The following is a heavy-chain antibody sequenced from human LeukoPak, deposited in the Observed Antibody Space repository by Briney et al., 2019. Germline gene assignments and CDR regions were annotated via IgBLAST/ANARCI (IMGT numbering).Heavy chain of an antibody. V-gene: IGHV3-30*18. CDR1: GFTFSSYG. CDR3: AKDLSGRKGPFDY. D-gene: IGHD3-10*01. Sequence: GGSLRPSCAASGFTFSSYGMHWVRQAPGKGLEWVAVISSDGSNAYYADSVKGRFTMSRDNSKNTLFVQMNSLRAEDTAVYYCAKDLSGRKGPFDYWGQGTLVTVSS. J-gene: IGHJ4*02. CDR2: ISSDGSNA.